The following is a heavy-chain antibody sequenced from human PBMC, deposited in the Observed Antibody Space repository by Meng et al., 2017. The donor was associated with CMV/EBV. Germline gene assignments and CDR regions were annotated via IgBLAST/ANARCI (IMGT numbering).Heavy chain of an antibody. Sequence: CASSGFASATSALSWVRQAPGRGLEWVSSISGDDSSTYYADSVKGRFTISRDYAKNTLYLQMNSLRAEDTAVYYCATRLWQNYFFEYWGQGTLVTVSS. V-gene: IGHV3-23*01. CDR2: ISGDDSST. J-gene: IGHJ4*02. D-gene: IGHD2/OR15-2a*01. CDR3: ATRLWQNYFFEY. CDR1: GFASATSA.